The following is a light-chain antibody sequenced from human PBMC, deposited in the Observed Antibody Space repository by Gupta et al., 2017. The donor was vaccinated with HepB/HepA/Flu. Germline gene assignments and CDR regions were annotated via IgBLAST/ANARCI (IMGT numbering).Light chain of an antibody. CDR3: QQYGVSPRS. V-gene: IGKV3-20*01. CDR2: GAS. CDR1: QSVSGSY. Sequence: EIVLTQSPGTLSLSPGDRATLSCRASQSVSGSYLAWYQQKPGQAPRLLIYGASSRATGIPDRFSGSGSGTDSTLTISRLEPEDFAVYYCQQYGVSPRSFGQGTKLEIK. J-gene: IGKJ2*04.